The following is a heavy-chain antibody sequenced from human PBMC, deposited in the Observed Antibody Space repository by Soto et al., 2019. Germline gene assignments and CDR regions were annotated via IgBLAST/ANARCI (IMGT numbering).Heavy chain of an antibody. CDR1: GFTFNTYA. CDR3: AKDNGNYGSETFSH. Sequence: GGSLRLSCAGVGFTFNTYAMSWVRQAPGKGLEWVAALSGTGDSADYANSVKGRFTVSRDESKTTLYLQMSSLNAEDTAMYYCAKDNGNYGSETFSHWGQGTLVTVSS. J-gene: IGHJ4*02. D-gene: IGHD3-10*01. CDR2: LSGTGDSA. V-gene: IGHV3-23*01.